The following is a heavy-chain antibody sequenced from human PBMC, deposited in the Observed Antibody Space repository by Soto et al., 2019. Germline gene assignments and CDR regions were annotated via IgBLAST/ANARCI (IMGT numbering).Heavy chain of an antibody. V-gene: IGHV3-30-3*01. CDR3: ARDPLWGTAMVLWYFDL. J-gene: IGHJ2*01. D-gene: IGHD5-18*01. CDR2: ISYDGSNK. Sequence: QVQLVESGGGVVQPGRSLRLSCAASGFTFNNYAMHWVRQAPGKGLEWMALISYDGSNKYYADSVKGRFTISRDNSKNTLYLQMNSLRAEDTAVYYCARDPLWGTAMVLWYFDLWGRGTLVTVSS. CDR1: GFTFNNYA.